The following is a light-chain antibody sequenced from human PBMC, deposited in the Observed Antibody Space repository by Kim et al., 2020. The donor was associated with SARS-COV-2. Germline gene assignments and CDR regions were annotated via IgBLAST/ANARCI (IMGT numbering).Light chain of an antibody. J-gene: IGLJ3*02. CDR1: NSGSKS. CDR3: QVWDSSSDLNWV. V-gene: IGLV3-21*04. Sequence: PGKTARITCGGKNSGSKSVHWYQQKPGQAPVLVIYYDSDRPSGIPERFSGSNSGNTATLTISRVEAGDEADYYCQVWDSSSDLNWVFGGGTQLTVL. CDR2: YDS.